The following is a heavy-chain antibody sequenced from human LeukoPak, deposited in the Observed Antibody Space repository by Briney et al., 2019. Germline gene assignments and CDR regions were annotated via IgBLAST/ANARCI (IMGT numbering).Heavy chain of an antibody. CDR2: VCSSGNT. V-gene: IGHV4-59*02. D-gene: IGHD6-13*01. CDR1: GGFATYYC. CDR3: AGMNAAAGTDWFDP. Sequence: SSETLSLTCAVSGGFATYYCWSWIRQSSGKGLEWIGSVCSSGNTKYSPALKSRVTISRDTSRDQFPLKMTSVTAADTAMYYCAGMNAAAGTDWFDPWGHGTLVTVSS. J-gene: IGHJ5*02.